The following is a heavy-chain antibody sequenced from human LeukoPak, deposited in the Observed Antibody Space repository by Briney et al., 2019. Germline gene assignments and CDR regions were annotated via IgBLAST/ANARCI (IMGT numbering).Heavy chain of an antibody. J-gene: IGHJ3*01. V-gene: IGHV4-59*08. D-gene: IGHD1-14*01. CDR3: ARQPGGTAAFDV. CDR1: GGSLNSYY. CDR2: ISYTGGEI. Sequence: SETLSLTCTVSGGSLNSYYWSWIRQPPGKRLEWIGYISYTGGEINYNPSLKGRLTLSVDTSKHQFSLMLTSVTAADTAIYYCARQPGGTAAFDVWAQGTMVTVSS.